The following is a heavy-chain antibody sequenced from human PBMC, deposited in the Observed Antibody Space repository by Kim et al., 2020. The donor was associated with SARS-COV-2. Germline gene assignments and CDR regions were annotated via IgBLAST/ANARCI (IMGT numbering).Heavy chain of an antibody. CDR1: GFTFSSYA. CDR3: AREFDGSGSYYNCLDY. V-gene: IGHV3-30*04. CDR2: ISYDGSNK. D-gene: IGHD3-10*01. J-gene: IGHJ4*01. Sequence: GGSLRLSCAASGFTFSSYAMHWVRQAPGKGLEWVAVISYDGSNKYYADSVKGRFTISRDNSKNTLYLQMNSLRAEDTAVYYCAREFDGSGSYYNCLDYW.